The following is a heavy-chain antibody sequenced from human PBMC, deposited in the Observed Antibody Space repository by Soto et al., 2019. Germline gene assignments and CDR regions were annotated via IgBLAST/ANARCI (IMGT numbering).Heavy chain of an antibody. Sequence: SETLSLTCAVYGGSFSGYYWSWIRQPPGKGLEWIGEINHSGSTNYNPSLKSRVTISVDTSKNQFSLKLSSVTAADTAVYYCAGVLIVVVPAAMCNWFDPWGQETLVTVSS. D-gene: IGHD2-2*01. CDR1: GGSFSGYY. CDR2: INHSGST. V-gene: IGHV4-34*01. CDR3: AGVLIVVVPAAMCNWFDP. J-gene: IGHJ5*02.